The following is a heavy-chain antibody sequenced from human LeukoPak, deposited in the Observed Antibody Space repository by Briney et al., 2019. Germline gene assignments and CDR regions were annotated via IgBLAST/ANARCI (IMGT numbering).Heavy chain of an antibody. Sequence: GESLKISCKASGYSFSSHWIGWVRQMPGKGLEWMGIIYPGDSDTRYGPSFQGQVTISADKSINTAYLQWSSLKASDTAMYYCARDLGAVGTAAGLWGQGTLVTVSS. J-gene: IGHJ4*02. D-gene: IGHD6-13*01. CDR3: ARDLGAVGTAAGL. CDR2: IYPGDSDT. CDR1: GYSFSSHW. V-gene: IGHV5-51*01.